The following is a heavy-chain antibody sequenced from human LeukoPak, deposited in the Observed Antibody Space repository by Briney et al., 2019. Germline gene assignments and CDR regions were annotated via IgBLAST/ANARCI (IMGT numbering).Heavy chain of an antibody. V-gene: IGHV1-46*01. J-gene: IGHJ6*03. CDR2: INASGGST. CDR1: GYTFTRYY. D-gene: IGHD1-14*01. Sequence: ASVKVSCKASGYTFTRYYMHWVRQAPGQGLEWMGIINASGGSTSYAQKFQGRVTMTRDTPTSTVYMELSSLRSDDTAMYYCARSSGRSPNRDYMDVWGKGTTVTISS. CDR3: ARSSGRSPNRDYMDV.